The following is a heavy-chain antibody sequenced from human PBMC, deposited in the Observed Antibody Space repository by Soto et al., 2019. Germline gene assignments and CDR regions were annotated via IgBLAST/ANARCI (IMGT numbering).Heavy chain of an antibody. CDR1: GDSVSSNSAA. V-gene: IGHV6-1*01. CDR3: ARDPYSSSWYYYYYGMDV. Sequence: SQTLSLTCAISGDSVSSNSAAWNWIRQSPSRGLEWLGRTYYRSKWYNDYAVSVKSRITINPDTYKKQLSLQLNSVTPEDTAVYYWARDPYSSSWYYYYYGMDVWGQGTTVTVSS. D-gene: IGHD6-13*01. J-gene: IGHJ6*02. CDR2: TYYRSKWYN.